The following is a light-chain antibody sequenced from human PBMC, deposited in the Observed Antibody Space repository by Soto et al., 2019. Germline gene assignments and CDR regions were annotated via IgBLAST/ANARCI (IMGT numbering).Light chain of an antibody. J-gene: IGKJ2*01. CDR1: QSVTANY. V-gene: IGKV3-20*01. Sequence: EIVLTQSPGTLSLSPGERAILSCRASQSVTANYLAWYQQKPGQAPRLLIYGASTRATGMPDRFSGSGSGTDFTLTISRLEPEDFAVYYCQQYGTSPAYNFGQGTKLEIK. CDR3: QQYGTSPAYN. CDR2: GAS.